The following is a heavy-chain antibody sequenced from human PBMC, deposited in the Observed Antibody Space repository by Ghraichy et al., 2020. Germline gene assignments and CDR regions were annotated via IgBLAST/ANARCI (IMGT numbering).Heavy chain of an antibody. CDR3: ARSASYGYRSHIDY. J-gene: IGHJ4*02. CDR1: GGSISSSSYY. D-gene: IGHD5-18*01. Sequence: SETLSLTCTVSGGSISSSSYYWGWIRQPPGKGLEWIGSIYYSGSTYYNPSLKSRVTISVDTSKNQFSLKLSSVTAADTAVYYCARSASYGYRSHIDYWGQGTLVTVSS. V-gene: IGHV4-39*07. CDR2: IYYSGST.